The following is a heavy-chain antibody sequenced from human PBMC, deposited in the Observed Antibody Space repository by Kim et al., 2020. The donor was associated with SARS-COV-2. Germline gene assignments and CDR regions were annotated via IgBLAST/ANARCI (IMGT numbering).Heavy chain of an antibody. CDR2: IYYSGST. D-gene: IGHD6-13*01. CDR3: ARRSSSWSTGNDY. V-gene: IGHV4-39*01. CDR1: GGSISSSSYY. Sequence: SETLSLTCTVSGGSISSSSYYWGWIRQPPGKGLEWIGSIYYSGSTYYNPSLKSRVTISVDTSKNQFSLKLSSVTAADTAVYYCARRSSSWSTGNDYWGQGTLVTVSS. J-gene: IGHJ4*02.